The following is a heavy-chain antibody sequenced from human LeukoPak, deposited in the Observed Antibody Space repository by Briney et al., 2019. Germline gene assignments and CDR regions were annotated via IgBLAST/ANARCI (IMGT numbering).Heavy chain of an antibody. CDR3: ARDVSIAVAASDY. V-gene: IGHV3-9*01. Sequence: TGGSLRLSCAASGFTFDDYAMHWVRQAPGKGLEWVSGISWNSGSIGYADSVKGRFTISRDNAKNSLYLQMNSLRSDDTAVYYCARDVSIAVAASDYWGQGTLVTVSS. CDR1: GFTFDDYA. J-gene: IGHJ4*02. CDR2: ISWNSGSI. D-gene: IGHD6-19*01.